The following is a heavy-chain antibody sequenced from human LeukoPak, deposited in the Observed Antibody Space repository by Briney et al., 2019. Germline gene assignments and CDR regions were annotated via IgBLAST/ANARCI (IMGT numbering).Heavy chain of an antibody. CDR1: GGTFSSYA. CDR3: AREAWYYYDSSGYYYDAFDI. V-gene: IGHV1-69*01. CDR2: IIPIFGTA. D-gene: IGHD3-22*01. J-gene: IGHJ3*02. Sequence: GASVKLSCKASGGTFSSYAIGWVRQAPGQGLEWMGGIIPIFGTANYAQKFQGRVTITADESTSTAYMELSSLRSEDTAVYYCAREAWYYYDSSGYYYDAFDIWGQGTMVTVSS.